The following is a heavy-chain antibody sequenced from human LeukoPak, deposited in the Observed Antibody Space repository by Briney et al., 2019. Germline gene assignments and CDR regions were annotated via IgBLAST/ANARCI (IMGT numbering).Heavy chain of an antibody. CDR3: ASLFVGHIVVVPAAADY. D-gene: IGHD2-2*01. CDR2: IYYSGST. V-gene: IGHV4-39*01. J-gene: IGHJ4*02. CDR1: GGSISSSSYY. Sequence: SETLSLTCTVSGGSISSSSYYWGWIRQPPGKGLEWIGSIYYSGSTYYNPSLKSRVTISVDTSKNLFSLKLSSVTAADTAMYYCASLFVGHIVVVPAAADYWGQGTLVTVSS.